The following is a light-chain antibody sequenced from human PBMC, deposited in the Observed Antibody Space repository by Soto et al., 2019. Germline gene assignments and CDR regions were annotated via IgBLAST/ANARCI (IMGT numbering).Light chain of an antibody. CDR1: QSGFAFY. CDR2: DTF. Sequence: IVLTQSPGTLSLSPGEGATLSCRASQSGFAFYLAWFQQKPGQAPRLLIYDTFNRATGIPDRFSGSGSGTDFTLTISRLEPEDFAVYYCHQYGNSPWTLGQGTKVEIK. V-gene: IGKV3-20*01. J-gene: IGKJ1*01. CDR3: HQYGNSPWT.